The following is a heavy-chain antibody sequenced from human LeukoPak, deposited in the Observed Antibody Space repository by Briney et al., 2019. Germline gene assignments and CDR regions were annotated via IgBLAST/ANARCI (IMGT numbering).Heavy chain of an antibody. V-gene: IGHV3-66*02. Sequence: PGGSLRLSCAASGFTVSTNYMSWVRQAPGKGLEWVSVLYSGGFTYYADSVKGRFSISRDSSKNTLYLQMDSLRAEDTAVYFCARIIVVVPSAIPDYGDYYFHYWGQGTLVTVSS. CDR2: LYSGGFT. CDR1: GFTVSTNY. J-gene: IGHJ4*02. CDR3: ARIIVVVPSAIPDYGDYYFHY. D-gene: IGHD2-2*02.